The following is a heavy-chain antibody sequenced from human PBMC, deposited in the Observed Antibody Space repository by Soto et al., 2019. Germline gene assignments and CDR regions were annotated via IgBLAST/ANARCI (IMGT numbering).Heavy chain of an antibody. V-gene: IGHV2-5*02. Sequence: QITLKESGPTLVKPTQTLTLTCTFSGFSLSSSGVGVGWIRQPPGKALEWLTLIYWDDDVRYSPSLKSRLTITKDTSKNQVVLTLTNMDHVDTATYFCAHKGGRGAAMDVWGQGTTVTVSS. CDR3: AHKGGRGAAMDV. CDR1: GFSLSSSGVG. CDR2: IYWDDDV. D-gene: IGHD2-15*01. J-gene: IGHJ6*02.